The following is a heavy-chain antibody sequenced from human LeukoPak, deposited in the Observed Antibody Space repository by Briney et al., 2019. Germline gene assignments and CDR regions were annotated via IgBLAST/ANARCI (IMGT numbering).Heavy chain of an antibody. CDR2: IIPIFGTA. Sequence: ASVKVSCNASGGTFSSYAISWVRQAPGQGLEWMGGIIPIFGTANYAQKFQGRVTITADESTSTAYMELSSLRSEDTAVYYCARDLDDYGDSGSWFDPWGQGTLVTVSS. CDR1: GGTFSSYA. D-gene: IGHD4-17*01. V-gene: IGHV1-69*13. CDR3: ARDLDDYGDSGSWFDP. J-gene: IGHJ5*02.